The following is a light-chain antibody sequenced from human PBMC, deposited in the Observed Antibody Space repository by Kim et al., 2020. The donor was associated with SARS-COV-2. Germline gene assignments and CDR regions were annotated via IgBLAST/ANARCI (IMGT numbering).Light chain of an antibody. Sequence: DIHMTQSPSSLSASVGDSISITCRASRGIADYLAWFQVKPGEAPKSLIYAASTLHTGVPARFGGSGSGTDFTLTISGLQPEDFATYYCQQYNSYPLTFGGGTKVDIK. CDR1: RGIADY. V-gene: IGKV1-16*01. J-gene: IGKJ4*01. CDR3: QQYNSYPLT. CDR2: AAS.